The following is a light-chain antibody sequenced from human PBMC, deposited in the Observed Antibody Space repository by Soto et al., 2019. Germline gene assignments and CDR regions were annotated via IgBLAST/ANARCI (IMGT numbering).Light chain of an antibody. CDR1: QSISSW. CDR3: QQSYSTPPT. CDR2: DAS. Sequence: DIQMTQSPSTLSASVGDRVTITCRASQSISSWLAWYQQKPGKAPKLLIYDASSLESGVPSRFSGSGSGTEFTLTISSLQPEDFATYYCQQSYSTPPTFGQGTRLEI. J-gene: IGKJ5*01. V-gene: IGKV1-5*01.